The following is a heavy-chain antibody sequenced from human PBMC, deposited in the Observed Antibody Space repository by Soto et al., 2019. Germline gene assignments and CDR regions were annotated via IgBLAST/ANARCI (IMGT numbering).Heavy chain of an antibody. V-gene: IGHV1-3*01. J-gene: IGHJ5*02. D-gene: IGHD3-22*01. CDR2: INAGNGNT. Sequence: SVKVSCKASGYTFTSYAMHWVRQAPGQRLEWMGWINAGNGNTKYSQKFQGRVTTTRDTSASTAYMELSSLRSEDTAVYYCGRDFTGEYDSSGYRGNNWFDPWGQGTLVTVSS. CDR3: GRDFTGEYDSSGYRGNNWFDP. CDR1: GYTFTSYA.